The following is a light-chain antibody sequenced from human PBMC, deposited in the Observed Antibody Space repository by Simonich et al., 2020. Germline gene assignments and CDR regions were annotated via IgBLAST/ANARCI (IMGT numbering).Light chain of an antibody. V-gene: IGKV4-1*01. CDR2: CAS. J-gene: IGKJ2*01. Sequence: DIVMTQSPDSLAVSMGERATINCKSSQSVLYSSNNKNYLAWYQQKPGQPPKLLMYCASTRESGVPERFSGSGSGTEFTLTISSLQAEDVAVYYCQQYYSTPPTFGQGTKLEIK. CDR1: QSVLYSSNNKNY. CDR3: QQYYSTPPT.